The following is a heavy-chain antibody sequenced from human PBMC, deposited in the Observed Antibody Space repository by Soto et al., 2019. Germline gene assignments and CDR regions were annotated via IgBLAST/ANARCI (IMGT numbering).Heavy chain of an antibody. Sequence: ASVKVSCKASGCTFTSYGTSWVRQAPGQGLEWMGWISAYNGNTNYAQKLQGRVTMTTDTSTSTAYMELRSLRSDDTAVYYCARDRELVGFRYYYGMDVWGQGTTVTVSS. CDR2: ISAYNGNT. J-gene: IGHJ6*02. CDR3: ARDRELVGFRYYYGMDV. CDR1: GCTFTSYG. D-gene: IGHD1-26*01. V-gene: IGHV1-18*01.